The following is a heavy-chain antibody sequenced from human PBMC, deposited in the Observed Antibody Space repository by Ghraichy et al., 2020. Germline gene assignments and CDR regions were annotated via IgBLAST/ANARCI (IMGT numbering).Heavy chain of an antibody. CDR2: IYYSGST. J-gene: IGHJ3*02. Sequence: SETLSLTCTVSGGSISSSSYYWGWIRQPPGKGLEWIGSIYYSGSTYYNPSLKSRVTISVDTSKNQFSLKLSSVTAADTAVYYCARQPYSSSAVDEAFDIWGQGTMVTVSS. CDR3: ARQPYSSSAVDEAFDI. V-gene: IGHV4-39*01. D-gene: IGHD6-6*01. CDR1: GGSISSSSYY.